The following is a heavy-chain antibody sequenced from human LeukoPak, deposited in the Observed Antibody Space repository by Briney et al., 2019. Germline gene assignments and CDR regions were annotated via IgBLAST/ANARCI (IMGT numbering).Heavy chain of an antibody. V-gene: IGHV3-7*01. Sequence: QAGGSLRLSCAASEFTFSRYWMTWVRQAPGKGLEWVANIKQDGSEKYYVDSVKGRFTISRDNAKNSLYLQMNSLRAEDTAVYYCARSTAVPHFQDWGQGTLVTVSS. CDR1: EFTFSRYW. D-gene: IGHD2-2*02. J-gene: IGHJ1*01. CDR2: IKQDGSEK. CDR3: ARSTAVPHFQD.